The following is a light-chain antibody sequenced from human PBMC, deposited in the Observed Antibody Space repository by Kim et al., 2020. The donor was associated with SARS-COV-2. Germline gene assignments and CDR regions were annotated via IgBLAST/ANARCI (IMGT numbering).Light chain of an antibody. Sequence: SQPATLTCTGNSNNVGNQGAAWLQQEEGHPPKLLSYRNDNRPSGISERFSASRSGNTASLTITGLQPEDEADYYCSAWDSSLSSWVFGGGTQLTVL. J-gene: IGLJ3*02. CDR1: SNNVGNQG. V-gene: IGLV10-54*01. CDR2: RND. CDR3: SAWDSSLSSWV.